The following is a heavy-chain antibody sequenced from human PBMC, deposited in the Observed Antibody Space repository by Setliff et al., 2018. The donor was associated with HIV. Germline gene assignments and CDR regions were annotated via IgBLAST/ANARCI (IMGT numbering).Heavy chain of an antibody. CDR1: GGSISSGSYY. D-gene: IGHD5-18*01. CDR2: IYTSGST. CDR3: ARGRLGGYTYGSPPAFFDI. J-gene: IGHJ3*02. V-gene: IGHV4-61*09. Sequence: SETLSLTCTVSGGSISSGSYYWSWIRQPAGKGLEWIGHIYTSGSTNYNPPLKSRLTISVDTSENQFSLKLSSVTAADTAVYYCARGRLGGYTYGSPPAFFDIWGQGTMVTASS.